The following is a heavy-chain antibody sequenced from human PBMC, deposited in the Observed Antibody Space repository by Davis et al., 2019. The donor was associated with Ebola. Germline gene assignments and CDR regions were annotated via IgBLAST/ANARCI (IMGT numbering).Heavy chain of an antibody. CDR3: ARDPWDL. CDR1: GITITRNW. Sequence: PSGSLSLSCAVSGITITRNWMSWVCQAPGKGLDWVANIKEDGSAQYYVDSVKGRFTISRDNAKNALYLQMNTLRAEDTAVYYCARDPWDLWGQGTLVTVSS. CDR2: IKEDGSAQ. J-gene: IGHJ5*02. V-gene: IGHV3-7*01.